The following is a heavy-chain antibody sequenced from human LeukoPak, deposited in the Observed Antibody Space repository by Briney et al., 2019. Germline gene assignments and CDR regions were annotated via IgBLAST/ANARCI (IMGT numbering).Heavy chain of an antibody. D-gene: IGHD3-3*01. V-gene: IGHV4-31*03. Sequence: SETLSLTCTVSGGSINNGGYYWSWIRQHPGKGLEWIGYIYYSGSSYYNPSLRSRVTISVDTSKNHFSLKLSSVTAADTAVYYCARHIDDFWSGYYMGGYYYYYMDVWGKGTTVTVSS. CDR1: GGSINNGGYY. CDR2: IYYSGSS. J-gene: IGHJ6*03. CDR3: ARHIDDFWSGYYMGGYYYYYMDV.